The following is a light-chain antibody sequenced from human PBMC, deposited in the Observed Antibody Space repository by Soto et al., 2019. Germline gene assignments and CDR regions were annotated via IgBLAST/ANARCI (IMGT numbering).Light chain of an antibody. J-gene: IGLJ1*01. CDR2: DVS. CDR3: SVYTRTSTYV. CDR1: IDDVTAYYR. V-gene: IGLV2-18*01. Sequence: QSVLTQPPSVSGSPGQSVTISCSGTIDDVTAYYRVSWYQQTPGTAPKLMIYDVSNRPSGVPDRFSGSRSGNTASLTISGLQAEDEGDYYCSVYTRTSTYVFGTVTKLTVL.